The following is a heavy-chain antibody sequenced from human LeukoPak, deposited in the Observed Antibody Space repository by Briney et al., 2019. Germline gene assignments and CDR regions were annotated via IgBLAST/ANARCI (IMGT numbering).Heavy chain of an antibody. CDR1: GYTFTGYY. Sequence: ASVKVSCKASGYTFTGYYMHWVRQAPGQGLEWMGWINPNSGGTNYAQKFQGRVTMTRDTSISTAYMELSRLRSDDTAVYYCTVMEGLRFLEWLDYWGQGTLVTVSS. V-gene: IGHV1-2*02. J-gene: IGHJ4*02. CDR2: INPNSGGT. D-gene: IGHD3-3*01. CDR3: TVMEGLRFLEWLDY.